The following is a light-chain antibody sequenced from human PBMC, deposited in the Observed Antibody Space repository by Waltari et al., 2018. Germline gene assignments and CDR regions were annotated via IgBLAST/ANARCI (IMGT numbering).Light chain of an antibody. V-gene: IGKV1-5*01. Sequence: DIQMTQSPSTLSASVGDRVTFTCRASQSISSWLAWYHNKPGKAPKLLIYDAFSLESGVPSRFSGSGSGTEFTLTISSLQPDDFATYYCQQYNSYWTFGQGTKVEIK. CDR1: QSISSW. J-gene: IGKJ1*01. CDR2: DAF. CDR3: QQYNSYWT.